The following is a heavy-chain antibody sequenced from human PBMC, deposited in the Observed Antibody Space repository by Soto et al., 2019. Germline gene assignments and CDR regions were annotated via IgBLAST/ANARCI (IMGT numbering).Heavy chain of an antibody. V-gene: IGHV3-30-3*01. D-gene: IGHD1-7*01. CDR3: ARDDGGTAIDYYFGMDV. CDR1: GFTFSNYA. J-gene: IGHJ6*02. Sequence: QVQLVESGGGVVQPGGSLRLSCAASGFTFSNYAMHWVRQAPGKGLEWVAVISYAGTNEFYADSVKGRYTISRDNSKNTLYLKMNSLRTEDTAVYFCARDDGGTAIDYYFGMDVWGQGSTVTVS. CDR2: ISYAGTNE.